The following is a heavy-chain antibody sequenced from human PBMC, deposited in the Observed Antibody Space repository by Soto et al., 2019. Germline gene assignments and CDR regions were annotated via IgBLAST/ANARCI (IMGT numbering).Heavy chain of an antibody. V-gene: IGHV4-34*01. CDR2: INHSGST. CDR1: GGSFSGYY. CDR3: ARGLSRGYSYGYDY. J-gene: IGHJ4*02. Sequence: SETLSLTCAVYGGSFSGYYWSWIRQPPGKGLEWIGEINHSGSTNYNPSLKSRVTISVDTSKNQFSLKLSSVTAADTAVYYCARGLSRGYSYGYDYWGQGTLVTVSS. D-gene: IGHD5-18*01.